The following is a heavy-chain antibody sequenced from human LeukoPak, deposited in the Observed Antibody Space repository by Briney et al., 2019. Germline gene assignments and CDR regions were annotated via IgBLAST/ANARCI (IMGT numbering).Heavy chain of an antibody. CDR2: IYDSGSS. D-gene: IGHD2-15*01. CDR3: ASVARVVAPKVSPS. V-gene: IGHV4-61*01. CDR1: GASVSNGYYY. J-gene: IGHJ5*02. Sequence: SESLSLTCAVSGASVSNGYYYWGWLRHPPGKGLEWIGHIYDSGSSKYNSTLKSRVKISVDRSKNQFKNQFSLGLSSVTAADTAVYYCASVARVVAPKVSPSWGQGILVTVSS.